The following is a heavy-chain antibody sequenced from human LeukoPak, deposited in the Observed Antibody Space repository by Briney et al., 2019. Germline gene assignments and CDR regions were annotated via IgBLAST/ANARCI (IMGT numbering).Heavy chain of an antibody. V-gene: IGHV4-34*01. D-gene: IGHD4-17*01. CDR2: INHSGST. CDR3: ARGDGDCGWFDP. CDR1: GESFSGHY. J-gene: IGHJ5*02. Sequence: SETLSLTCAVYGESFSGHYWSWIRQPPGKGLEWIGEINHSGSTNYNPSLKSRVTISVDTSKNQFSLKLSSVTAADTAVYYCARGDGDCGWFDPWGQGTLVTVSS.